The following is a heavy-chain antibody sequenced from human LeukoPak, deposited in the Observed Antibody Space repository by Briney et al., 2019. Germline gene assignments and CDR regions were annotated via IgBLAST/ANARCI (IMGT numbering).Heavy chain of an antibody. J-gene: IGHJ4*02. D-gene: IGHD3-10*01. Sequence: PGGSLRLSCAASGFTFSRYRMSWVRQAPGKGLEWVANIKQDGSEKYSVDSVKGRFTISRDNAKNSLYLHMNILTAEDTAVYYCARGRVLLWFGESKSGYWGQGTLVTVSS. CDR3: ARGRVLLWFGESKSGY. V-gene: IGHV3-7*01. CDR2: IKQDGSEK. CDR1: GFTFSRYR.